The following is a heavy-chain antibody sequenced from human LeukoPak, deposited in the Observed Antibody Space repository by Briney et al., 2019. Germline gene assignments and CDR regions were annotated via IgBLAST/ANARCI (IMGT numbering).Heavy chain of an antibody. Sequence: GGSLRLSCAAPGFTFSSYAMSWVRQAPGKGLEWVSAISGSGGSTYYADSVKGRFTISRDNSKNTLYLQMNSLRAEDTAVYYCANCRRLPNWFDPWGQGTLVTVSS. V-gene: IGHV3-23*01. D-gene: IGHD5-12*01. J-gene: IGHJ5*02. CDR3: ANCRRLPNWFDP. CDR1: GFTFSSYA. CDR2: ISGSGGST.